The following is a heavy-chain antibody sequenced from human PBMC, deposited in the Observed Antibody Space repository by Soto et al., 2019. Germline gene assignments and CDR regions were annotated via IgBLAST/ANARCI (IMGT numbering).Heavy chain of an antibody. V-gene: IGHV4-34*01. CDR3: ARGPVVPAARAYYYYYYGMDV. D-gene: IGHD2-2*01. Sequence: LSLTCAVYGGSFSGYYWSWIRQPPGKGLEWIGEINHSGSTNYNPSLKSRVTISVDTSKNQFSLKLSSVTAADTAVYYCARGPVVPAARAYYYYYYGMDVWGQGTTVTVSS. CDR2: INHSGST. CDR1: GGSFSGYY. J-gene: IGHJ6*02.